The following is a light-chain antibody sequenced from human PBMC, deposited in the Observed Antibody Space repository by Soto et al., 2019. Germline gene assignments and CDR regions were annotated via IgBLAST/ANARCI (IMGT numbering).Light chain of an antibody. Sequence: QAVVTQPPSASGTPGQRVTISCSGNTSTIGSNAVDLHQLLPGTAPKLLIFSTNQRPSGVPDRFSGSKSGTSATLAISGLQSEDEADYCCATWDDSLDGPVFGGGTKLTVL. J-gene: IGLJ2*01. CDR1: TSTIGSNA. V-gene: IGLV1-44*01. CDR2: STN. CDR3: ATWDDSLDGPV.